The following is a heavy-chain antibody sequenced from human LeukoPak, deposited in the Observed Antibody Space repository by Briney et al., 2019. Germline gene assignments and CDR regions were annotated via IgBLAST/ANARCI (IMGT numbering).Heavy chain of an antibody. CDR1: GYRFTSYW. CDR3: ATGPRYSYGYYFDY. V-gene: IGHV5-51*01. Sequence: GESLKISCQASGYRFTSYWIGWVRQMPGKGLEWMGIIYPGDSDTKYSPSFQGQVTISADKSISTAYLQWSSLKASDTAMYYCATGPRYSYGYYFDYWGQGTLVTVSS. D-gene: IGHD5-18*01. J-gene: IGHJ4*02. CDR2: IYPGDSDT.